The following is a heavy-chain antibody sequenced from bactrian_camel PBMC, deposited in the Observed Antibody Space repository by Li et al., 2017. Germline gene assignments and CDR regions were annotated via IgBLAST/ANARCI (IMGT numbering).Heavy chain of an antibody. Sequence: HVQLVESGGGSVQAGGSLRLSCTASGLSYDDHAMGWYRLGPGNECELVSSISSDGSPYYLESVKGRFTISRDNAKNTVYLQMNSLKPEDTAVYYCTADRGYGLGCDDGSGYGGQGTQVTVS. CDR1: GLSYDDHA. V-gene: IGHV3S63*01. J-gene: IGHJ4*01. CDR3: TADRGYGLGCDDGSGY. D-gene: IGHD3*01. CDR2: ISSDGSP.